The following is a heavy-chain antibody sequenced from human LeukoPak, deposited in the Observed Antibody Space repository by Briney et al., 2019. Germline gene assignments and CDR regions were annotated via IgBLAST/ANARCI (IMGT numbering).Heavy chain of an antibody. Sequence: GGALRLSRAASEFTFISYAMNWVRQAPGTRLEWVSSISANGDSTKYAAAVKGRFTISRDNSRNTLYLQMNSLRAEDTAVYYCAKERGYCSSTNCHGAFDSWGQGTLVPVSS. V-gene: IGHV3-23*01. D-gene: IGHD2-2*01. J-gene: IGHJ4*02. CDR1: EFTFISYA. CDR2: ISANGDST. CDR3: AKERGYCSSTNCHGAFDS.